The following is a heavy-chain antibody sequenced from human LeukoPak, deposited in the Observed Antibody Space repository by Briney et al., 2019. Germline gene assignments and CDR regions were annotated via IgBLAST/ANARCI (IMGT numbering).Heavy chain of an antibody. CDR1: GFTFGNYA. V-gene: IGHV3-30-3*01. Sequence: GRSLRLSCVASGFTFGNYAMHWVRQAPGKGLEWVAVIAYDGRNKFYADSLKGRFTISRDNSKNTLYLQMNSLRAEDTAVYYCARDRGSSGFDAFDIWGQGTMVTVSS. CDR2: IAYDGRNK. CDR3: ARDRGSSGFDAFDI. D-gene: IGHD6-19*01. J-gene: IGHJ3*02.